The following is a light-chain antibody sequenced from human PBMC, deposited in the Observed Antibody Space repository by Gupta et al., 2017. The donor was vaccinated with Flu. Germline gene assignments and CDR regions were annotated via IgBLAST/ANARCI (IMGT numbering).Light chain of an antibody. CDR1: NSNIGAGFG. V-gene: IGLV1-40*01. CDR3: QSFDNSVTGSNVV. Sequence: QAALTQPPSVSGAPGQRVTFSCTGTNSNIGAGFGVHWYRQLPGTAPNLLISVNNDGPSVVLDRFSASGSGISASLAITGLRTEDEADYYCQSFDNSVTGSNVVFGGGTKLTVL. CDR2: VNN. J-gene: IGLJ2*01.